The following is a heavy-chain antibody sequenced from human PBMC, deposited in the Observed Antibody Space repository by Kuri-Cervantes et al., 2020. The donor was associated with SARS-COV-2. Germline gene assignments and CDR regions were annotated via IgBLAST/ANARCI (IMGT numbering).Heavy chain of an antibody. V-gene: IGHV3-21*04. J-gene: IGHJ4*02. D-gene: IGHD6-13*01. Sequence: GEALKISCAASGFTFSSYSMNWVRQAPGKGLEWVSSISSSSSYIYYADSVKGRFTISRDNAKNSLYLQMNSLSAEDTAGYYCARDFEAAAGIYYFDYWGQGTLVTVSS. CDR2: ISSSSSYI. CDR1: GFTFSSYS. CDR3: ARDFEAAAGIYYFDY.